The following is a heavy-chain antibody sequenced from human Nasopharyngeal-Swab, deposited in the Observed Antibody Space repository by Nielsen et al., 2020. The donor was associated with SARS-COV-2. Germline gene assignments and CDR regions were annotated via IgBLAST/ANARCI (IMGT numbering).Heavy chain of an antibody. Sequence: SPKISCAASGFTFDDYAMHWVRQAPGKGLEWVSGISWNSGSIGYADSVKGRFTISRDNAKNSLYLQMNSLRAEDTALYYCAKVSGYSYGTYWYFDLWGRGTLVTVSS. V-gene: IGHV3-9*01. J-gene: IGHJ2*01. D-gene: IGHD5-18*01. CDR2: ISWNSGSI. CDR1: GFTFDDYA. CDR3: AKVSGYSYGTYWYFDL.